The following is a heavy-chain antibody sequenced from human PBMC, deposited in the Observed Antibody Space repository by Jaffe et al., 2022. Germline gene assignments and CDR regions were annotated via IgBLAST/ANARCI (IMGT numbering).Heavy chain of an antibody. CDR2: ISSGGSTI. V-gene: IGHV3-48*03. Sequence: VQLVESGGGLVQPGGSLRLSCAASGFTFSDYEMNWVRQAPGKGLEWISYISSGGSTIYYADSVKGRFTISRDNAKNSLYLQMNSLRAEDTSDYYCARLRGSHYRVLDYWGQGTLVTVSS. CDR3: ARLRGSHYRVLDY. J-gene: IGHJ4*02. CDR1: GFTFSDYE. D-gene: IGHD3-10*01.